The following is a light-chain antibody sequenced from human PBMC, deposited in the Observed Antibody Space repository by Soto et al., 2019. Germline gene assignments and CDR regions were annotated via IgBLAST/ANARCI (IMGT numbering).Light chain of an antibody. CDR3: SSYTSSSTRV. V-gene: IGLV2-14*01. CDR2: EVS. CDR1: SSDVGGYNY. J-gene: IGLJ2*01. Sequence: QSALTQPASVSGSPGQSITISCTGTSSDVGGYNYVSWYQQHPGKAPKLMIYEVSNRPSGVSDRFSASKSGNTASLTISGLQAEDEADYYCSSYTSSSTRVFGGGTNLTVL.